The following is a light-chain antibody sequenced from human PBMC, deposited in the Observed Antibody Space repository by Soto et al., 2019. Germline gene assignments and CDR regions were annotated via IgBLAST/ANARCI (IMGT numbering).Light chain of an antibody. Sequence: EFVLTQSPGTLSLSPGERATLSCRASQSLTNSFIAWYQQRPGQAPRLLIYDASTRATGIPSRFSGSGSGTEFTLTISSLKSEDFAVYYCQQYDNWPRTFGQGTKVDIK. CDR2: DAS. CDR1: QSLTNS. CDR3: QQYDNWPRT. J-gene: IGKJ1*01. V-gene: IGKV3-15*01.